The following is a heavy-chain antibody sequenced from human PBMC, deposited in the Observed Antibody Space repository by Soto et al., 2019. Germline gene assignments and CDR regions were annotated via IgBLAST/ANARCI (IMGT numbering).Heavy chain of an antibody. V-gene: IGHV3-48*02. CDR3: VSDKVTVAGTPFDM. CDR2: ISYSISTI. CDR1: GFIFSSYS. Sequence: GGSLRLSCEASGFIFSSYSMNWVRQAPGKGLEWISYISYSISTIYYAGSLKGRFNISRDNAWNSLYLQMNSLRDEDTAVYYWVSDKVTVAGTPFDMWGQGTTVTVSS. J-gene: IGHJ3*02. D-gene: IGHD6-19*01.